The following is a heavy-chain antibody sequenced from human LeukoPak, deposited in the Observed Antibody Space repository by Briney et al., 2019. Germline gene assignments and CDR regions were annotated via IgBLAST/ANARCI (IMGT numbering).Heavy chain of an antibody. CDR1: GGSISSGSSY. Sequence: SQTLSLTCTVSGGSISSGSSYWSWIRQPAGKGLEWIGRIYTSGSTNYNPSLKSRVTISVDTSKNQFSLKLSSVTAADTAVYYCARDAVRQLDYWGQGPLVTVSS. D-gene: IGHD6-13*01. CDR3: ARDAVRQLDY. J-gene: IGHJ4*02. V-gene: IGHV4-61*02. CDR2: IYTSGST.